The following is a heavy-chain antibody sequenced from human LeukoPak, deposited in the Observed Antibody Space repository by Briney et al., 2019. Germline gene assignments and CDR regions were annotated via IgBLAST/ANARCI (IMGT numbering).Heavy chain of an antibody. J-gene: IGHJ6*03. CDR1: GGSFSGYD. Sequence: SETLSLTCGVDGGSFSGYDWSWVRQPPGKGLEWRGEINYGGDTNYNPSLKSRVTISVDTSKNQFSLKVRSVTAADTAVYFCARGLGWKVTPMGLFYMDVWGEGATVTVSS. D-gene: IGHD1-1*01. CDR2: INYGGDT. CDR3: ARGLGWKVTPMGLFYMDV. V-gene: IGHV4-34*01.